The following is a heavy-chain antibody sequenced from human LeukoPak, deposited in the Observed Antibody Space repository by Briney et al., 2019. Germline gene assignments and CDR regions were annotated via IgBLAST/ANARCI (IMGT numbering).Heavy chain of an antibody. V-gene: IGHV1-18*01. CDR1: GYTFTSYG. J-gene: IGHJ4*02. Sequence: ASVKVSCKASGYTFTSYGISWVRQAPGQGLEWMGWISAYNGNTNYAQKLQGRVTMTTDTSTSTAYMELRSLRSDDTAVYYCARGDYGDFRVFYTLFDSWGQGTLVTVSS. CDR3: ARGDYGDFRVFYTLFDS. D-gene: IGHD4-17*01. CDR2: ISAYNGNT.